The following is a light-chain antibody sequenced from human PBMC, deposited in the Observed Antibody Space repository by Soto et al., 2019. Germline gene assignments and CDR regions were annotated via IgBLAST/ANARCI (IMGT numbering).Light chain of an antibody. J-gene: IGLJ2*01. V-gene: IGLV2-14*01. CDR2: DVS. CDR1: SSDIGDYNY. Sequence: QSALTQPASVSGSPGQSIAISCTGSSSDIGDYNYVSWYQQLPGKAPKLMIFDVSNRPSGVSNRFSGSMSGNTASLTISGLQPEDEADCYCSAYTGVETLVFGGGTNLTVL. CDR3: SAYTGVETLV.